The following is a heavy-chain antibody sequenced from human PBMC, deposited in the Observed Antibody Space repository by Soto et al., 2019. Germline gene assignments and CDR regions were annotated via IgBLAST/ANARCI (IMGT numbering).Heavy chain of an antibody. D-gene: IGHD6-19*01. Sequence: QVQLVQSGAEVKKPGASVKVSCKASGYTFTSYGISWVRQAPGQGLEWMGWISAYNGNTNYAQKLQGRVTMTTDTPTSTAYMELRSLRSDDTAVYYCARAANYGWGYYYGMDVWGQGTTVTVAS. CDR2: ISAYNGNT. J-gene: IGHJ6*02. CDR1: GYTFTSYG. CDR3: ARAANYGWGYYYGMDV. V-gene: IGHV1-18*01.